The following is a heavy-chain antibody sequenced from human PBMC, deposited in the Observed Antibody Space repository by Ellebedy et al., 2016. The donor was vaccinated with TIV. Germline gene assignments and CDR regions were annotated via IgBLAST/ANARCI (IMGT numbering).Heavy chain of an antibody. CDR2: MNPNSGNT. CDR3: AKDHRDGYGYLGATFDY. Sequence: ASVKVSXXASGYTFTSYDINWVRQATGQGLEWMGWMNPNSGNTGYAQKFQGRVTMTRNTPTSTAYMELSSLRAEDTAVYYCAKDHRDGYGYLGATFDYWGQGTLVTVSS. V-gene: IGHV1-8*01. D-gene: IGHD5-18*01. CDR1: GYTFTSYD. J-gene: IGHJ4*02.